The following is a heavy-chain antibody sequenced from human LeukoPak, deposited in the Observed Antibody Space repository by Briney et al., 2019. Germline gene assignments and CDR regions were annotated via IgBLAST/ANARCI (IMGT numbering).Heavy chain of an antibody. V-gene: IGHV1-2*06. CDR1: GYTFNAYY. D-gene: IGHD6-6*01. Sequence: ASVKVSCKASGYTFNAYYMHWVRQAPGQGLEWMGRINPNSGGTNYAQKFQGRVTMSRDTSISTAYMELTRLRSDDTAVYYCAAGGSSSSSDEFFQHWGQGTLVTVSS. CDR2: INPNSGGT. J-gene: IGHJ1*01. CDR3: AAGGSSSSSDEFFQH.